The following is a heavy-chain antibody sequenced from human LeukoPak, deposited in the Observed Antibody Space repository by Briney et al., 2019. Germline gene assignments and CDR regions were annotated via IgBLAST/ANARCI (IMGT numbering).Heavy chain of an antibody. CDR1: GGTFSSYA. J-gene: IGHJ3*02. CDR3: ARDSPPRGAFDI. CDR2: VSAYNDDT. V-gene: IGHV1-18*01. Sequence: GASVKVSCKASGGTFSSYAISWVRQAPGQGLEWMGWVSAYNDDTNYAQKFRGRVTMTTDTSTSTAYMELRSLRSDDTAVYYCARDSPPRGAFDIWGQGTMVTVSS.